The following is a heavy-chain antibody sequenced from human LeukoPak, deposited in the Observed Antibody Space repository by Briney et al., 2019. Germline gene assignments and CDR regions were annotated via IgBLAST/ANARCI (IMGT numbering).Heavy chain of an antibody. CDR3: ATGNTPARYWYFDL. V-gene: IGHV1-69*13. Sequence: ALVKVFCKASGGTFSSYAISWVRQAPGQGLEWMGGIIPIFGTANYAQKFQGRVTITADESTSTAYMELSSLRSEDTAVYYCATGNTPARYWYFDLWGRGTLVTVSS. CDR1: GGTFSSYA. CDR2: IIPIFGTA. D-gene: IGHD1/OR15-1a*01. J-gene: IGHJ2*01.